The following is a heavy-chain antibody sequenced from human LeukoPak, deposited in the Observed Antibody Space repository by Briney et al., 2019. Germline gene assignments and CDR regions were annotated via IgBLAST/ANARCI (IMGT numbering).Heavy chain of an antibody. V-gene: IGHV3-30*18. D-gene: IGHD3-10*01. CDR1: GFTFSSYA. J-gene: IGHJ4*02. CDR3: AKDLNYYGSGIRSSIDY. CDR2: ILYDGSIK. Sequence: PGRSLKLSCAASGFTFSSYAMHWVRQAPGKGLEWVAVILYDGSIKYYADSVKGRFTISRDNSKNTLYLQMNSLRAEDTAVYYCAKDLNYYGSGIRSSIDYWGQGTLVTVSS.